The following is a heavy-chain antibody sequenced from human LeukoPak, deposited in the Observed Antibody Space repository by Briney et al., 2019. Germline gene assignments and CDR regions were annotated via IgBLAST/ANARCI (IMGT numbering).Heavy chain of an antibody. CDR2: ISSSSSYT. Sequence: GGSLRLSCAASGFTFSDYYMSWIRQAPGKGLEWVSYISSSSSYTNYADSVKGRFTISRDNAKNSLYLQMNSLRAEDTAVYYCARVVPPDRYSYGITDYWGQGTLVTVSS. CDR1: GFTFSDYY. D-gene: IGHD5-18*01. J-gene: IGHJ4*02. CDR3: ARVVPPDRYSYGITDY. V-gene: IGHV3-11*06.